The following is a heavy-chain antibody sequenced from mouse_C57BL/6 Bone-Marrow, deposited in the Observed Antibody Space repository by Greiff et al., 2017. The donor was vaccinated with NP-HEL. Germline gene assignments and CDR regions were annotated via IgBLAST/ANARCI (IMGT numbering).Heavy chain of an antibody. Sequence: EVQLVESGAELVRPGASVKLSCTASGFNIKDDYMHWVKQRPEQGLEWIGWIDPENGDTEYASKFQGKATITADTSSNTAYLQLSSLTSEDTAVYYCTTRYYYGSSFAYWGQGTLVTVSA. CDR2: IDPENGDT. CDR3: TTRYYYGSSFAY. J-gene: IGHJ3*01. V-gene: IGHV14-4*01. D-gene: IGHD1-1*01. CDR1: GFNIKDDY.